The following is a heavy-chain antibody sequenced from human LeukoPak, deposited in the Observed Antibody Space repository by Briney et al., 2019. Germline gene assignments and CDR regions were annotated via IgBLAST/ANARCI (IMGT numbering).Heavy chain of an antibody. CDR1: GFTFSSYS. Sequence: GGSLRLSCAASGFTFSSYSMNWVRQAPGRRLEWVSSISSISSYIYYAESVKRRFTIYRDNAKNSLYLQMNSLRAEDTAVYYCARDLSSLYSSGWFYYFDYWGQGTLVTVSS. D-gene: IGHD6-19*01. V-gene: IGHV3-21*01. J-gene: IGHJ4*02. CDR2: ISSISSYI. CDR3: ARDLSSLYSSGWFYYFDY.